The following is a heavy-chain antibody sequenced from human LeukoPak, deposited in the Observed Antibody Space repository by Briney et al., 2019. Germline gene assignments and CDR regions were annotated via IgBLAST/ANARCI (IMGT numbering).Heavy chain of an antibody. V-gene: IGHV3-7*03. CDR3: ARGQRGAYYYGMDV. CDR1: GFTFSSYW. CDR2: IKQDGSEK. J-gene: IGHJ6*02. Sequence: PGRSLRLSCAASGFTFSSYWMSWVRQAPGKGLEWVANIKQDGSEKYYVDSVKGRFTISRDNAKNSLYLQMNSLRAEDTAVYYCARGQRGAYYYGMDVWGQGTTVTVSS. D-gene: IGHD5-18*01.